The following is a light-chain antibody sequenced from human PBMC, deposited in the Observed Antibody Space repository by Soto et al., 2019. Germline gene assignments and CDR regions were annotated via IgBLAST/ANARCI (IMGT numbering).Light chain of an antibody. CDR3: QQSYSTRYT. CDR2: AAS. J-gene: IGKJ2*01. CDR1: QSVLTY. Sequence: DLQMTQSPSSLSASVGDRVTIACRASQSVLTYLNWYQQKPGKAPHLLIYAASGLQSGVPSRFSGSGSGTDFTLTISSLQPEDFATYYCQQSYSTRYTFGQGTKLEV. V-gene: IGKV1-39*01.